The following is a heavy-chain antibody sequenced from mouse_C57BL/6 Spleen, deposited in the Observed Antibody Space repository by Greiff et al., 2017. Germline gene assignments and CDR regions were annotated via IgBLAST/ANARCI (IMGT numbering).Heavy chain of an antibody. V-gene: IGHV5-17*01. CDR2: ISSGSSTI. CDR3: ARRITTVVDPFAY. J-gene: IGHJ3*01. D-gene: IGHD1-1*01. Sequence: EVKVVESGGGLVKPGGSLKLSCAASGFTFSDYGMHWVRQAPEKGLEWVAYISSGSSTIYYADTVKGRFTISRDNAKNTLFLQMTSLRSEDTAMYYCARRITTVVDPFAYWGQGTLVTVSA. CDR1: GFTFSDYG.